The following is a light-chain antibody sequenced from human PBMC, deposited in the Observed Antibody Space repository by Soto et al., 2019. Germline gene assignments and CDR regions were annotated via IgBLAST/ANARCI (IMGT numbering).Light chain of an antibody. CDR3: NSYREDHPRFYV. CDR1: HSDIGNYNY. V-gene: IGLV2-14*03. CDR2: DVG. Sequence: QSALTQPASVSGSPGQSITISCTGTHSDIGNYNYVSWYQHLPGKAPKLMIYDVGSRPSGVSSRFSGSKSGNTASLAISGLQAEDVADYYCNSYREDHPRFYVFGTGTKVTVL. J-gene: IGLJ1*01.